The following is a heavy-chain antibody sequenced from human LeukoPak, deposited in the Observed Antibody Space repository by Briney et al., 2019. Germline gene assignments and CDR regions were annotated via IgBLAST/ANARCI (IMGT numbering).Heavy chain of an antibody. D-gene: IGHD5-18*01. CDR2: INAGNGNT. CDR1: GYTFTSYA. CDR3: AREGGYSYGYGNDY. J-gene: IGHJ4*02. V-gene: IGHV1-3*01. Sequence: GASVKVSCKASGYTFTSYAMHWVRQAPGQRLGWMGWINAGNGNTKYSQKFQGRVTITRDTSASTAYMELSSLRSEDTAVYYCAREGGYSYGYGNDYWGQGTLVTVSS.